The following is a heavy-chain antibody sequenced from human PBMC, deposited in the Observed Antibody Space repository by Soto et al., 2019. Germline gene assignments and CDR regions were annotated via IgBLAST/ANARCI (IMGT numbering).Heavy chain of an antibody. CDR2: ISAYNGNT. CDR3: VREGPPAHY. V-gene: IGHV1-18*01. J-gene: IGHJ4*02. D-gene: IGHD2-2*01. CDR1: GYTFTSYA. Sequence: QVQLVQSGAEVKKPGASVKVSCKASGYTFTSYAISWVRQAPGQGLEWMGWISAYNGNTNSPQKLEARVTIPTDTSTTTAYMELRSLRSDDTAVYYCVREGPPAHYWGQGTLVTVSS.